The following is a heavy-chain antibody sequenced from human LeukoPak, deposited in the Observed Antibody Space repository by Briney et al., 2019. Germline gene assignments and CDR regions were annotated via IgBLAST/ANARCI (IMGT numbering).Heavy chain of an antibody. CDR2: IIPIFGTA. J-gene: IGHJ6*04. CDR3: ARDGGGVVVPADPPYYYGMDV. D-gene: IGHD2-2*01. Sequence: GASVKVSCKASGGTFSSYAISWVRQAPGQGLEWMGGIIPIFGTANYAQKFQGRVTITADESTSTAYMELSSLRSEDTAVYYCARDGGGVVVPADPPYYYGMDVWGKGTTVTVSS. V-gene: IGHV1-69*13. CDR1: GGTFSSYA.